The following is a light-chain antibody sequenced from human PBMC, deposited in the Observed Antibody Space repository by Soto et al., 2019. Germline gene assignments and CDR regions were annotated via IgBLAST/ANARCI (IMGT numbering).Light chain of an antibody. V-gene: IGLV1-40*01. Sequence: QAVVTQPPSVSGAPGQRVTISCTESSSNIGAGYDVHWYQQLPGTAPKLLIYGNSNRPSGVPDRFSGSKSGTSASLAITELQAEDEADYYCQSYDSSLSGWVFGGGTKLTVL. CDR2: GNS. CDR1: SSNIGAGYD. J-gene: IGLJ3*02. CDR3: QSYDSSLSGWV.